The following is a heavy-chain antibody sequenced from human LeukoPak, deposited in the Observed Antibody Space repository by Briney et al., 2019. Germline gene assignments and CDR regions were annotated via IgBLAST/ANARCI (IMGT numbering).Heavy chain of an antibody. D-gene: IGHD3-10*01. CDR2: ISGSGGST. J-gene: IGHJ6*04. CDR3: AKSWAGPHYGMDV. CDR1: GSTFSSYA. V-gene: IGHV3-23*01. Sequence: PGGSLRLSCAASGSTFSSYAMSWVRQAPGKGLEWVSAISGSGGSTYYADSVKGRFTISRDNSKNTLYLQMNSLRAEDTAVYYCAKSWAGPHYGMDVWGKGTTVTVSS.